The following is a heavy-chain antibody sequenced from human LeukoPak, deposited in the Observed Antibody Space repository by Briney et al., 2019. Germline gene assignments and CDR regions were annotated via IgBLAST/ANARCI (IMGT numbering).Heavy chain of an antibody. V-gene: IGHV1-18*01. D-gene: IGHD6-13*01. J-gene: IGHJ6*03. Sequence: ASVKVSCKASDYTFTSYGISWVRQAPGQGLEWMGWISAYNGNTNYAQKFQSRVTMTTDTSTSTAYMELRSLRSDDTAAYFCASSSWDDDYYYYMDVWGKGTTVTVSS. CDR3: ASSSWDDDYYYYMDV. CDR1: DYTFTSYG. CDR2: ISAYNGNT.